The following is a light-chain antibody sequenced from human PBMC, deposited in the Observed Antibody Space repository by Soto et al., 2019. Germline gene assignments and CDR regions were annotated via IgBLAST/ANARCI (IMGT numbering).Light chain of an antibody. CDR3: CSGTRSGTLT. CDR1: SSDIGDYNY. V-gene: IGLV2-14*01. CDR2: DVS. J-gene: IGLJ1*01. Sequence: QSAPAQPPSGSGSTSQSIPIHCDGNSSDIGDYNYVSWYQQHPGKVPKVIIYDVSNRPSGVSYRFSATKSGNTASLTISGLQAEDEADYYCCSGTRSGTLTFGTGSKVTVL.